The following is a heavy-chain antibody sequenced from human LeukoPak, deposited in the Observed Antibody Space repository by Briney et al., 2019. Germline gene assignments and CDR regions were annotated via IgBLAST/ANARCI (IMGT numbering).Heavy chain of an antibody. J-gene: IGHJ4*02. CDR1: GFTFSSYG. CDR3: ARDDVWGIAARPPFDY. CDR2: IWYDGSNK. D-gene: IGHD6-6*01. Sequence: GGSLRLSCAASGFTFSSYGMHWVRQAPGKGLEWVAVIWYDGSNKYYADSVKGRFTISRDNAKNSLYLQMNSLRAEDTAVYYCARDDVWGIAARPPFDYWGQGTLVTVSS. V-gene: IGHV3-33*08.